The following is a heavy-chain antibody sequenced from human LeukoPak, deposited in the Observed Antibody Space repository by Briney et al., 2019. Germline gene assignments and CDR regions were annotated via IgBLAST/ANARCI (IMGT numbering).Heavy chain of an antibody. CDR2: ISSSGSTI. Sequence: GGSLRLSCAASGFTLSSYEMIWVRQAPGKGLEWVSYISSSGSTIYYADSVKGRFTISRDNAKNSLYLQMNSLRAEDTAVYYCARAGEYWYFDLWGRGTLVTVSS. V-gene: IGHV3-48*03. CDR1: GFTLSSYE. CDR3: ARAGEYWYFDL. J-gene: IGHJ2*01.